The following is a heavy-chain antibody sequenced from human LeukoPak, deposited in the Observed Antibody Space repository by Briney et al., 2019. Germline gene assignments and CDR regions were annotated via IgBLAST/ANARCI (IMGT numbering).Heavy chain of an antibody. CDR1: GFTFDDYA. J-gene: IGHJ4*02. CDR2: ISWNSGSI. V-gene: IGHV3-9*01. D-gene: IGHD6-13*01. CDR3: AKGNPGSIWGLD. Sequence: PGRSLRLSCAASGFTFDDYAMPWVRQAPVKGLEWVSGISWNSGSIGYADSVKGRFTISRDNAKNSLYLQMNSLRAEDTALYYCAKGNPGSIWGLDWGQGTLVTVSS.